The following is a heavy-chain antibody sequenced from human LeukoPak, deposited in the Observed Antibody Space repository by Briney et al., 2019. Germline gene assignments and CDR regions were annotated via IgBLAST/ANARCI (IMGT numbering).Heavy chain of an antibody. D-gene: IGHD3-22*01. J-gene: IGHJ4*02. V-gene: IGHV3-7*01. CDR3: VGDVRYYDRFDY. CDR2: IKQDGSEK. CDR1: GFTFSTYW. Sequence: PGGSLRLSCAASGFTFSTYWMSWVRQAPGKGLEWVANIKQDGSEKYYVDSVKGRFTISRDNAKNSLYLQMSSLRAEDTAVYYCVGDVRYYDRFDYWGQGTLVTVSS.